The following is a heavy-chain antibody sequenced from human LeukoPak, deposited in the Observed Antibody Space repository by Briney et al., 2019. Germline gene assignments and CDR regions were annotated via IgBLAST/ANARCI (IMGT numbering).Heavy chain of an antibody. J-gene: IGHJ5*02. CDR1: GFTFSSYS. D-gene: IGHD3-3*01. CDR2: ISSSSSYI. V-gene: IGHV3-21*01. Sequence: GGSLRLSCAASGFTFSSYSMNWVRQAPGKGLEWVSSISSSSSYIYYADSVKGRFTISRDNAKNSLYLQMNSLRAEDTAVYYCAREGSLEWLLLAGWFDPWGQGTLVTVSS. CDR3: AREGSLEWLLLAGWFDP.